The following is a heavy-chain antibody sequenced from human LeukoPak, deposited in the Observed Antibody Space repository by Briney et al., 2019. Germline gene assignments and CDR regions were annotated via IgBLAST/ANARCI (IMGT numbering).Heavy chain of an antibody. J-gene: IGHJ5*02. Sequence: GASVKVSCKASGYTFTGYYMHWVRQAPGQGLEWMGWINPNSGGTNYAQKFQGRVTMTRDTSISTAYMELSRLRSDDTAVYYCARESYGDYGWFDPWGQGTLVTVSS. CDR3: ARESYGDYGWFDP. D-gene: IGHD4-17*01. V-gene: IGHV1-2*02. CDR2: INPNSGGT. CDR1: GYTFTGYY.